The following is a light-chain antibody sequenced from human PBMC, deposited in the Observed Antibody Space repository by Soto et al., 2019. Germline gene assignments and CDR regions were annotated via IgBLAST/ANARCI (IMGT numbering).Light chain of an antibody. CDR2: DNY. CDR1: SSNIGDNY. Sequence: QSVLTQPPSMSAAPGQRVTISCSGTSSNIGDNYVSWYRQLPGTAPELLIYDNYKRPSGIPDRFSGSKSGTSATLGITGLQTGDEADYYCCSYAGSFTFGVFGTGTKLTVL. J-gene: IGLJ1*01. V-gene: IGLV1-51*01. CDR3: CSYAGSFTFGV.